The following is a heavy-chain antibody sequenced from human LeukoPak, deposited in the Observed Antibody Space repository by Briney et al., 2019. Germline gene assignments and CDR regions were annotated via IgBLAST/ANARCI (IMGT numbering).Heavy chain of an antibody. D-gene: IGHD3-22*01. J-gene: IGHJ4*02. CDR1: GFTFSSYW. CDR2: IKQDGSEK. CDR3: ARDRVYDSSGYYGNDY. Sequence: PGGSLRLSCAASGFTFSSYWMSWVRQAPGKGLEWVANIKQDGSEKYYVDSEKGRFTISRDNAKNSLYLQMNSLRAEDTAVYYCARDRVYDSSGYYGNDYWGQGTLVTVSS. V-gene: IGHV3-7*01.